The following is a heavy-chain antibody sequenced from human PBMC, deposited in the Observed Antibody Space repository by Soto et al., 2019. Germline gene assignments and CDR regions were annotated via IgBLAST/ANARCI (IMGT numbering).Heavy chain of an antibody. CDR2: IRSKANNYAT. CDR3: ARGVYDFWSGHPKGLDY. J-gene: IGHJ4*02. CDR1: GFTFSGSV. Sequence: GGSLRLSCAASGFTFSGSVMHWVRQASGKGLEWVGRIRSKANNYATAYAVSVKGRFTISRDDSRNTAYLQMNSLKTEDTAVYYCARGVYDFWSGHPKGLDYWGQGTVVTVSS. V-gene: IGHV3-73*01. D-gene: IGHD3-3*01.